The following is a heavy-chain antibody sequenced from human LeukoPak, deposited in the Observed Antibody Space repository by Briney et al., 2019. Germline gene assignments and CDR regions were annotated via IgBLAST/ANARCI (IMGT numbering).Heavy chain of an antibody. CDR2: INTNTGNP. J-gene: IGHJ6*02. CDR1: GYTFTSYA. Sequence: ASVKVSCKASGYTFTSYAMNWVRQASGQGLEWMGWINTNTGNPTYAQGFTGRFVFSLDTSVSTAYLQISSLKAEDTAVYYCASVVEMATITGGYYYYGMDVWGQGTTVTVSS. V-gene: IGHV7-4-1*02. CDR3: ASVVEMATITGGYYYYGMDV. D-gene: IGHD5-24*01.